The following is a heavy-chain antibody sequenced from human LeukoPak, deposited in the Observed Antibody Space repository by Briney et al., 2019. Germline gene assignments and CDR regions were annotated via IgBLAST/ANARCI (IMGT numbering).Heavy chain of an antibody. V-gene: IGHV1-8*01. Sequence: ASVKVSCKASGYTFTSCDINWVRQATGQGLEWMGWMNPNSGNTGYAQKFQGRVTMTRNTSISTAYMELSSLRSEDTAVYYCARPGEVWYNWFDPWGQGTLVTVSS. D-gene: IGHD1-26*01. CDR3: ARPGEVWYNWFDP. CDR2: MNPNSGNT. CDR1: GYTFTSCD. J-gene: IGHJ5*02.